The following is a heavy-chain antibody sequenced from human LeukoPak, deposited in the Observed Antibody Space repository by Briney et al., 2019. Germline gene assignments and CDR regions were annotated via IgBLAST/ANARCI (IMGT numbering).Heavy chain of an antibody. Sequence: SVKVSCKASGGTFSSYAISWVRQAPGQGLEWMGGIIPIFGTANYAQKFQGRVTITTDESTSTAYMELSSRRSEDTAVYYCARGPFPVIPYYYYYYMDVWGKGTTVTVSS. CDR1: GGTFSSYA. D-gene: IGHD3-16*02. V-gene: IGHV1-69*05. CDR3: ARGPFPVIPYYYYYYMDV. CDR2: IIPIFGTA. J-gene: IGHJ6*03.